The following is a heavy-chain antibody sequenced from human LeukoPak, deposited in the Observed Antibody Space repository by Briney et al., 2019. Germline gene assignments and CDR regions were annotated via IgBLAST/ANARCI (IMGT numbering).Heavy chain of an antibody. CDR2: ISSSSDCR. Sequence: PGGTLRLSCAASGFTFSSYGMTWVRQAPGKGLEWVSSISSSSDCRYHADSVKGRFTISRDNPKKSLYLQMNSLRAEDTAVYYCARGATTTRFGRFDPWGQGTLVIVSS. J-gene: IGHJ5*02. CDR3: ARGATTTRFGRFDP. D-gene: IGHD4-17*01. V-gene: IGHV3-21*01. CDR1: GFTFSSYG.